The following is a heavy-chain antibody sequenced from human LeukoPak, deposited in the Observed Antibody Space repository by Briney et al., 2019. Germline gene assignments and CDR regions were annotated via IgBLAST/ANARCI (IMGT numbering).Heavy chain of an antibody. CDR2: IYYSGST. V-gene: IGHV4-30-4*08. CDR3: ARDRAEWELLPIYDY. D-gene: IGHD1-26*01. CDR1: GGSISSGDYY. J-gene: IGHJ4*02. Sequence: PSQTLSLTCTVSGGSISSGDYYWSWIRQPPGKGLEWIGYIYYSGSTYYHPSLKSRFTISVDTSKNQFSLKLSSVTAADTAVYYCARDRAEWELLPIYDYWGQGTLVTVSS.